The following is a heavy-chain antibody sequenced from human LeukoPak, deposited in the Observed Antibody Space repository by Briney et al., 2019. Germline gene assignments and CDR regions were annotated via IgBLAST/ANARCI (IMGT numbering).Heavy chain of an antibody. CDR2: IYSGGDT. D-gene: IGHD4-17*01. V-gene: IGHV3-66*04. Sequence: PGGSLRLSCAASGFTVSTNYMIWVRQAPGKGLEWVSVIYSGGDTYYADSVKGRFTISRDNSKNTVYSQLNSLRVEDTAVYYCARRSTVTRDLDIWGQGTMVTVSS. J-gene: IGHJ3*02. CDR1: GFTVSTNY. CDR3: ARRSTVTRDLDI.